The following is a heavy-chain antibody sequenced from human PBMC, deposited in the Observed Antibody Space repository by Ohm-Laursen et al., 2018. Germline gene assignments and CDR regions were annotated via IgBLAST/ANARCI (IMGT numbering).Heavy chain of an antibody. J-gene: IGHJ5*02. CDR2: IYHSEST. Sequence: SQTLSLTCTVSSGSISSGSYYWSWIRQHPVKGLEWIGYIYHSESTYYNPSLNGRVTMSLDTSKNQFSLKLRSVTAADTALYYCARWSGSYGGGWFDPWGQGTLVTVSS. CDR3: ARWSGSYGGGWFDP. CDR1: SGSISSGSYY. D-gene: IGHD1-26*01. V-gene: IGHV4-31*03.